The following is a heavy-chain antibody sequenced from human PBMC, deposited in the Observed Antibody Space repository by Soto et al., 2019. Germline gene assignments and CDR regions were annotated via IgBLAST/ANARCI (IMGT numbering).Heavy chain of an antibody. J-gene: IGHJ4*02. CDR3: AKDQGRSWYEIDY. CDR2: ISGSGGST. V-gene: IGHV3-23*01. D-gene: IGHD6-13*01. Sequence: EVPLLESGGGLVQPGGSLRLSCAASGFTFSNYAVTWVRQAPGKGLEWVSTISGSGGSTYYADSVKGRFTISRDNSKNTLYLQMNSLRAEDTAVYYCAKDQGRSWYEIDYWGQGTLVTVSS. CDR1: GFTFSNYA.